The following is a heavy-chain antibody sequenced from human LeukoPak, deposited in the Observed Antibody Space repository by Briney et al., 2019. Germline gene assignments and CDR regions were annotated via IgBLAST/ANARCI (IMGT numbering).Heavy chain of an antibody. CDR1: GFTFSSYA. Sequence: GGSLRLSCAASGFTFSSYAMHRVRQAPGKGLEWVAVISYDGSNKYYADSVKGRFTISRDNSKNTLYLQMNSLRAEDTAVYYCARATSSGSCYSPVGCYFDYWGQGTLVTVSS. D-gene: IGHD2-15*01. J-gene: IGHJ4*02. CDR2: ISYDGSNK. V-gene: IGHV3-30-3*01. CDR3: ARATSSGSCYSPVGCYFDY.